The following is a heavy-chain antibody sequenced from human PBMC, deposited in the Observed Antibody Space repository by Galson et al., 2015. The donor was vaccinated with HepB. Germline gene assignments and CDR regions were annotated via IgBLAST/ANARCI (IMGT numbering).Heavy chain of an antibody. D-gene: IGHD7-27*01. CDR1: GYTFTSYD. V-gene: IGHV1-8*01. CDR3: ARGHNSQDELGIDY. Sequence: SVKVSCKASGYTFTSYDINWVRQAPGQGLEWMGWMNPNSGNTDYAQKFQGRVTMTRNTSISTAYMELSSLRSEDTAVYYCARGHNSQDELGIDYWGQGTLVTVSS. J-gene: IGHJ4*02. CDR2: MNPNSGNT.